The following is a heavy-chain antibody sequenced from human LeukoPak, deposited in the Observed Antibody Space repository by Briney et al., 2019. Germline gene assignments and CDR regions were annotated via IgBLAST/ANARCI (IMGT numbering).Heavy chain of an antibody. CDR3: ARDRSDILTGYNDAFDI. Sequence: GGSLRLSCAASGFTLSTYWMSWVRQAPGKGLEWVATIKLDGSEKYYVGSVKGRFTISRDNAKNSLYLQMNSLRAEDTAVYYCARDRSDILTGYNDAFDIWGQGTMVTVSS. V-gene: IGHV3-7*01. J-gene: IGHJ3*02. D-gene: IGHD3-9*01. CDR1: GFTLSTYW. CDR2: IKLDGSEK.